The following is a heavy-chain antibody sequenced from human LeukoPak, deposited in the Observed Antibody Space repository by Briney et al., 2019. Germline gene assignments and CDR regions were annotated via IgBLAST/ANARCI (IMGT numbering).Heavy chain of an antibody. V-gene: IGHV3-33*03. D-gene: IGHD3-22*01. J-gene: IGHJ4*02. CDR3: ARLPTFYYDSSGYHYDY. CDR1: GFPFSSYG. Sequence: PGGSLRLSCAASGFPFSSYGMHWVRQAPGKGLEWVARLVYDARSDYANSVKGRFSISRDDSKNTLFLDMSNLRVEDTALYYCARLPTFYYDSSGYHYDYWGQGTLVTVSS. CDR2: LVYDARS.